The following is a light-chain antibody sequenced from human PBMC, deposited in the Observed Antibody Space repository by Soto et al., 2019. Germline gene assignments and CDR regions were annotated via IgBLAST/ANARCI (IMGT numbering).Light chain of an antibody. V-gene: IGKV1-9*01. J-gene: IGKJ4*01. CDR2: AAS. CDR3: PQPRMYPYP. CDR1: QDIDIY. Sequence: IQLTQTQSSLSASVGDRVTITGRASQDIDIYLAWYQQKPGEAPKLLIYAASTLYGGVPSRFSGSGSGTDFALTITSLQAEDFAPYYSPQPRMYPYPFAGGTKVDIK.